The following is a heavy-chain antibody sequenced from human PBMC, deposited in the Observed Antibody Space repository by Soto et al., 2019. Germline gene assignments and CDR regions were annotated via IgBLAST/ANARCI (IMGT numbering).Heavy chain of an antibody. Sequence: DTPSHYRDFSVVSISSYYSSWLRQPPGKGLEWIGYIYYSGSTNYNPSLKSRVTISVDTYKNQFSLKLSSVTAADTAVYYCARGGYDFWSGPYYFDFWGQGTLVTVSS. CDR3: ARGGYDFWSGPYYFDF. J-gene: IGHJ4*02. CDR2: IYYSGST. D-gene: IGHD3-3*01. CDR1: VVSISSYY. V-gene: IGHV4-59*07.